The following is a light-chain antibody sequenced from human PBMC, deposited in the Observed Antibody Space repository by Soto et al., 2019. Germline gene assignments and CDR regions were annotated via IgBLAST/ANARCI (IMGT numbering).Light chain of an antibody. J-gene: IGKJ1*01. CDR2: AAS. CDR3: QQYNSYWT. Sequence: IQLTQSPSSLSASVGDRVTISCRASQGIGTYLAWYQQKPGKAPKLLIYAASSLQSGVPSRFSGSASGTEFTLTISSLQPEDFATYYCQQYNSYWTFGQGTKVDI. V-gene: IGKV1-9*01. CDR1: QGIGTY.